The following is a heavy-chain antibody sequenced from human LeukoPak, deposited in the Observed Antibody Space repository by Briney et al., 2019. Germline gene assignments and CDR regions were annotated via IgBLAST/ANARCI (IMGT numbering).Heavy chain of an antibody. CDR1: GGTFSSYA. CDR3: ARGTDYGDYGGTWFYYYYMDV. CDR2: ISAYNGNT. V-gene: IGHV1-18*01. Sequence: ASVKVSCKASGGTFSSYAISWVRQAPGQGLEWMGWISAYNGNTNYAQKLQGRVTMTTDTSTSTAYMELSRLRSDDTAVYYCARGTDYGDYGGTWFYYYYMDVWGEGTTVTVSS. J-gene: IGHJ6*03. D-gene: IGHD4-17*01.